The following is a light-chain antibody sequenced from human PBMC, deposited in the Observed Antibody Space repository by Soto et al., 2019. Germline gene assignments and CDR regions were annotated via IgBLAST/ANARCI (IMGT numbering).Light chain of an antibody. CDR3: QQYNNGPPYT. J-gene: IGKJ2*01. Sequence: EIVMTQSPATLSVSPGERATLSCRASQSVSSNLAWYQQKPGQAPRLLIYGASTRATGIPTRFSGSGSGTEFTLTFSSLQSEDFAVYYCQQYNNGPPYTFGQGTKLEIK. CDR2: GAS. CDR1: QSVSSN. V-gene: IGKV3-15*01.